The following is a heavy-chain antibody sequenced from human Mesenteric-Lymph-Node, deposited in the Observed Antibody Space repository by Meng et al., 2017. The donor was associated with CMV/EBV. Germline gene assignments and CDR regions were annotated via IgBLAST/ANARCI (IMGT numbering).Heavy chain of an antibody. Sequence: GGSLRLSCAASGFTFDDYAMHWVRQGPGKGLEWVSLISWDGDITYYADSVKGRFTISRDNSKNSLYLQVNSLRTEDTALYYCAKDGRGSSGAYYFDYWGQGTLVTVSS. CDR3: AKDGRGSSGAYYFDY. J-gene: IGHJ4*02. V-gene: IGHV3-43D*03. D-gene: IGHD6-6*01. CDR1: GFTFDDYA. CDR2: ISWDGDIT.